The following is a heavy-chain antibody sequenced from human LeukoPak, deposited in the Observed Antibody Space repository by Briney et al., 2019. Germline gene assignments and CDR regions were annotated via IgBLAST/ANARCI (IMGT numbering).Heavy chain of an antibody. CDR1: GYSISSGYF. V-gene: IGHV4-38-2*02. CDR3: ARDGYYYDGSFEY. D-gene: IGHD3-22*01. Sequence: SETLSLTCAVSGYSISSGYFWAWIRQPPGKGLEWVGSISHSGSSYSKPSLKSRVIISVDTSNNQFSLKLTSVTAADTATYYCARDGYYYDGSFEYWGQGIRVAVSS. CDR2: ISHSGSS. J-gene: IGHJ4*02.